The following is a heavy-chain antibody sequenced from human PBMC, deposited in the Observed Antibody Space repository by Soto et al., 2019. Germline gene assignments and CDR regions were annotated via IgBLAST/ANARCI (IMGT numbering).Heavy chain of an antibody. CDR1: GGYITSDGYY. CDR2: IYCSGIT. CDR3: GRVTIRWYYFDT. V-gene: IGHV4-31*03. J-gene: IGHJ4*02. Sequence: SETLSLTCIASGGYITSDGYYWSWVRQLPGKGLEWVGYIYCSGITEYNPSLKRRVTISLDPSKKQFSLTMNFVTAADTAVYSCGRVTIRWYYFDTWGQGTQVTVSS. D-gene: IGHD6-13*01.